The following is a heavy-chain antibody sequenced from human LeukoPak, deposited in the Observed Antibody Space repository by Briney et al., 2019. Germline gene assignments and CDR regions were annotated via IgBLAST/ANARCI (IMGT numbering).Heavy chain of an antibody. D-gene: IGHD3-22*01. J-gene: IGHJ3*02. V-gene: IGHV4-59*08. CDR3: ARHGYYDSSGYRHDAFDI. Sequence: SETLSLTCTVSGGSISSYYWSWIRQPPGKGLEWIGYIYYSGSTNYNPSLKSRVTISVDTSKNQFSLKLSSVTAADTAVYYCARHGYYDSSGYRHDAFDIWGQGTMVTVSS. CDR1: GGSISSYY. CDR2: IYYSGST.